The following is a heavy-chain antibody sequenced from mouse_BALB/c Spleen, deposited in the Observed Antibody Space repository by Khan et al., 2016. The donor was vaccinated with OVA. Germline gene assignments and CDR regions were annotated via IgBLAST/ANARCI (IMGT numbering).Heavy chain of an antibody. CDR2: INTYTGEP. J-gene: IGHJ4*01. CDR3: ARAPYFSYTLDD. CDR1: GYTFINFG. V-gene: IGHV9-3-1*01. D-gene: IGHD2-10*01. Sequence: QIQLVQSGPELKKPGETVKISCKASGYTFINFGMNWVKQSPGKALKWMGWINTYTGEPTYADDFKGRFAFSLETSASTAYLQINNLKNEDTATYFCARAPYFSYTLDDWGQGTSVTVSS.